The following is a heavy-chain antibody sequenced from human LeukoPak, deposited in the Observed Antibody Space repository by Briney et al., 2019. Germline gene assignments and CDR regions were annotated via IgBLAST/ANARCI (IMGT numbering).Heavy chain of an antibody. CDR3: ARLYGGEGSIDY. J-gene: IGHJ4*02. CDR2: IYHRGST. Sequence: SETLSLTCAVSGYSISSGYYWGWIRQPPGKGLEWIGSIYHRGSTYYNPSRKSRVTISVDTSKTQFSLKRSSGTAADTAVYYCARLYGGEGSIDYWGQGTLVTVSS. V-gene: IGHV4-38-2*01. CDR1: GYSISSGYY. D-gene: IGHD4-23*01.